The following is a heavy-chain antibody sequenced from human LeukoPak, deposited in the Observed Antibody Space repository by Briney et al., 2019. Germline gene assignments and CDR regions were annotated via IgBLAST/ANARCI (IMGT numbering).Heavy chain of an antibody. D-gene: IGHD5-18*01. CDR1: GITFSNYA. CDR3: AGRPTGYSSGYIH. V-gene: IGHV3-23*01. J-gene: IGHJ4*02. CDR2: ISGSAHKI. Sequence: GGSLRLSCVASGITFSNYAVSWVRHAPEKGLDWVSVISGSAHKIRYADSVKGRFTISRDNSENIVYLQMNNLRVEDTAVYYCAGRPTGYSSGYIHWGQGTLVTVSS.